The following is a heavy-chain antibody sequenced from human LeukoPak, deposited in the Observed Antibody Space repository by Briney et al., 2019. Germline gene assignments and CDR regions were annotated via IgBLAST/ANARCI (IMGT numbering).Heavy chain of an antibody. CDR1: GGSISSSSYY. V-gene: IGHV4-39*07. D-gene: IGHD3-22*01. CDR2: IYYSGST. CDR3: ARQSGITMIVVVIHDAFDI. J-gene: IGHJ3*02. Sequence: SETLSLTCTVSGGSISSSSYYWGWIRQPPGKGLEWIGSIYYSGSTYYNPSLKSRVTISVDKSKNQFSLKLSSVTAADTAVYYCARQSGITMIVVVIHDAFDIWGQGTMVTVSS.